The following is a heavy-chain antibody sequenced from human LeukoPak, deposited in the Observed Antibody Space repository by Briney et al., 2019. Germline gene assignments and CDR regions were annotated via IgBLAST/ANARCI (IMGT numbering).Heavy chain of an antibody. D-gene: IGHD5-18*01. CDR1: GFTFSVYA. J-gene: IGHJ3*02. Sequence: GGSLRLSCAAYGFTFSVYAMHWVRQAPGKGLEWVAVISNDGSNKYYADSVKGRFTISRDNSKNTLYLQMDSLRAEDTAVYYCAKKKQLGTGDAFDIWGQGTMVTVSS. CDR3: AKKKQLGTGDAFDI. V-gene: IGHV3-30*04. CDR2: ISNDGSNK.